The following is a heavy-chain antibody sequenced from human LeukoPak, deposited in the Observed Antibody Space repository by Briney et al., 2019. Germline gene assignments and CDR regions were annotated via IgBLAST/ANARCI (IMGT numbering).Heavy chain of an antibody. V-gene: IGHV3-7*03. CDR1: GLSFINYW. CDR2: INRDGSGK. J-gene: IGHJ4*02. CDR3: ARVEYSGNGNLY. Sequence: GGSLRLSCAGSGLSFINYWMTWVRQVPGKGLEWVANINRDGSGKYYLPSVRGRFTISKADAKDSLYLQMDSLRPEETAIYYCARVEYSGNGNLYWGQGTLVTVSS. D-gene: IGHD1-26*01.